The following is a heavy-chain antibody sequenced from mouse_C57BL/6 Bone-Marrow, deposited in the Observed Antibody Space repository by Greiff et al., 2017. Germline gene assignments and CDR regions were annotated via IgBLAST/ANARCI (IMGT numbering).Heavy chain of an antibody. CDR2: IYPSDSET. Sequence: QVQLQQPGAELVRPGSLVKLSCKASGYTFTSYWMDWVKQRPGQGLEWIGNIYPSDSETHYNQKFKDKATLTVDKSSSTAYMQLSSLTSEDSAVYYCARGDYGSGFDYWGQGTTLTVSS. CDR3: ARGDYGSGFDY. J-gene: IGHJ2*01. D-gene: IGHD1-1*01. V-gene: IGHV1-61*01. CDR1: GYTFTSYW.